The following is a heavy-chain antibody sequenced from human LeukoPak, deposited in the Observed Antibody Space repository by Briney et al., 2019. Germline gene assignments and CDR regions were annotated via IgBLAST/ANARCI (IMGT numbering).Heavy chain of an antibody. V-gene: IGHV1-46*01. Sequence: ASVKVSCMASGYTFTSYYLQWVRQAPGQGLEWMEIINPSGGSTTYAQKFQGRVTLTRDTSTTTVHMELSSLRSEDTAVYYCARTYSSSGCVDYWGQGTLVTVSS. CDR2: INPSGGST. J-gene: IGHJ4*02. CDR1: GYTFTSYY. CDR3: ARTYSSSGCVDY. D-gene: IGHD6-13*01.